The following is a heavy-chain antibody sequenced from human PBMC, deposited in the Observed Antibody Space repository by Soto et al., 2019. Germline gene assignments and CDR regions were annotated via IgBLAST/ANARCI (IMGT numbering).Heavy chain of an antibody. V-gene: IGHV5-51*01. D-gene: IGHD6-13*01. CDR1: GYSFTTYW. J-gene: IGHJ4*02. Sequence: GESLKISCQVSGYSFTTYWIGWVRQMPGKGLEWMGIIYPGDSDTRYSPSFQGHVTISVDKSISTAYLQWSSLKASDTAMYYCASVSGSSTWYLYWGQGTLVTVSS. CDR2: IYPGDSDT. CDR3: ASVSGSSTWYLY.